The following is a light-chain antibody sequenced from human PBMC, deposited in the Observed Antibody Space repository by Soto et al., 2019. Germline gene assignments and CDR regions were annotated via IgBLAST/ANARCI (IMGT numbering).Light chain of an antibody. CDR2: GNT. Sequence: QSVLTQPPSVSGAPGQRVTISCTGSSSNIGAGYDVQWYQQLPGTAPKLLMYGNTNRPSGVSDRFSGSKSGTSASLAITGLQAEDEADYYCQSYDSSLTALYVFGTGTKVTVL. V-gene: IGLV1-40*01. J-gene: IGLJ1*01. CDR3: QSYDSSLTALYV. CDR1: SSNIGAGYD.